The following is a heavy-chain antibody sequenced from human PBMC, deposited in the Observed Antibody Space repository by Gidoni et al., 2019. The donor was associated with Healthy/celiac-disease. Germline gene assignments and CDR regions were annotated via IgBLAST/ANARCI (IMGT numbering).Heavy chain of an antibody. CDR2: IKQDGSEK. CDR1: GFTFSSYW. V-gene: IGHV3-7*03. Sequence: EVQLVESGGGLVQPGGSLRLSCAASGFTFSSYWMSWVRQAPGKGLEWVANIKQDGSEKYYVESVKGRFTISRDNAKNSLYLQMNSLRAEDTAVYYCARVMVGATKDYYGMDVWGQGTTVTVSS. J-gene: IGHJ6*02. CDR3: ARVMVGATKDYYGMDV. D-gene: IGHD1-26*01.